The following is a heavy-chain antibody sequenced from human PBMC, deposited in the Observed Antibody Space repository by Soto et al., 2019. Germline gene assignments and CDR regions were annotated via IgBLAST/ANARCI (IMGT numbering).Heavy chain of an antibody. J-gene: IGHJ6*02. CDR3: ARGWLRYFDWLSTSAGMDV. D-gene: IGHD3-9*01. Sequence: ASETLSLTCAVYGGSFSGYYWSWIRQPPGKGLEWIGEINHSGSTNYNPSLKSRVTISVDTSKNQFSLKLSSVTAADTAVYYCARGWLRYFDWLSTSAGMDVWGQGTTVTVSS. V-gene: IGHV4-34*01. CDR2: INHSGST. CDR1: GGSFSGYY.